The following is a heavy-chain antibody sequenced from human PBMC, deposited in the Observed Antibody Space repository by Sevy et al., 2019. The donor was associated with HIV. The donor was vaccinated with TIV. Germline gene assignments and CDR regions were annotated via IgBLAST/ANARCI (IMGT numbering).Heavy chain of an antibody. Sequence: GGSLRLSCAASGFTFSTYAMSWVRQAPGKGLEWVSGISGSGVTTYYGDSVKGRFTISRDNSKNTLYLQMNSLTAEDTAAYYCATAGVRVGATFDLFYFDYWGQGTLVTVSS. J-gene: IGHJ4*02. V-gene: IGHV3-23*01. CDR1: GFTFSTYA. D-gene: IGHD1-26*01. CDR3: ATAGVRVGATFDLFYFDY. CDR2: ISGSGVTT.